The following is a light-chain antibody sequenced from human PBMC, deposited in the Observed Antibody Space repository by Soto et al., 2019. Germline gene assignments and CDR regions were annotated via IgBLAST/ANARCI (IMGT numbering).Light chain of an antibody. V-gene: IGKV1-39*01. CDR3: QQSYSTTWT. J-gene: IGKJ1*01. CDR2: AAS. CDR1: QSITTY. Sequence: DIQMTPSPSSLSASVGDRVTITCRASQSITTYLNWYQQTLGEAPKLLIYAASRLQIGVPSRFSGSGSGTDFTLTISSLQPEDFATYSCQQSYSTTWTFGQGTKVDIK.